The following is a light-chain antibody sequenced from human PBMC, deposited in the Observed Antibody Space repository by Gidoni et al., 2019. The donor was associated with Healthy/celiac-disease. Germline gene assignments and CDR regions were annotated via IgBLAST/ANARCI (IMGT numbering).Light chain of an antibody. Sequence: QSVLTQPPSASGTPGQRVTISCSGSSSNIGSNYVYWYQQLPGPAPKLLIYRNNQRPSGVPDRFSGSKSGTSASLAISGLRSEDEADYYCAAWDDSLSGPWVFGGGTKLTGL. V-gene: IGLV1-47*01. CDR2: RNN. CDR1: SSNIGSNY. CDR3: AAWDDSLSGPWV. J-gene: IGLJ3*02.